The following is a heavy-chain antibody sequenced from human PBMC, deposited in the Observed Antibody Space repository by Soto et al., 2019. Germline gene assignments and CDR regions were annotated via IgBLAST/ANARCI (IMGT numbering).Heavy chain of an antibody. J-gene: IGHJ4*02. CDR2: ISSSSSYT. CDR1: GFTFSDYY. V-gene: IGHV3-11*06. D-gene: IGHD2-8*01. CDR3: ARTPDCTNGVCSAGFDY. Sequence: PGWALRLSCAASGFTFSDYYMSWIRQAPGEGLEWVSYISSSSSYTNYADSVKGRFTISRDNAKNSLYLQMNSLRAEDTAVYYCARTPDCTNGVCSAGFDYWGQGTLVTVSS.